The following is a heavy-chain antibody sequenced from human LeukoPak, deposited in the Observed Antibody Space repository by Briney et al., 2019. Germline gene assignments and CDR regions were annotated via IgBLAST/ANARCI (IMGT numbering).Heavy chain of an antibody. J-gene: IGHJ6*03. CDR1: GYTFTGYY. D-gene: IGHD1-26*01. CDR2: INPNSGGT. V-gene: IGHV1-2*02. Sequence: ASVKVSCKAPGYTFTGYYMHWVRQAPGQGLEWMGWINPNSGGTNYAQKFQGRVTMTRDTSISTAYMELSRLRSDDTAVYYCARVVGLSRYYYYYMDVWGKGTTVTISS. CDR3: ARVVGLSRYYYYYMDV.